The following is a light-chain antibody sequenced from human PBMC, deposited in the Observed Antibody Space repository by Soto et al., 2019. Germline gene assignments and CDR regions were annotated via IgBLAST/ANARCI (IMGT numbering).Light chain of an antibody. Sequence: DIQLTQSPPFLSASVGDRVTITCRASQDISSSLAWYQQKPGKAPKLLIFAASTLQSGVPSRFSGSGSGTEFTLTISSLQPGDFATYYCQQFHTYPRTFGQGTKVDIK. J-gene: IGKJ1*01. CDR2: AAS. V-gene: IGKV1-9*01. CDR3: QQFHTYPRT. CDR1: QDISSS.